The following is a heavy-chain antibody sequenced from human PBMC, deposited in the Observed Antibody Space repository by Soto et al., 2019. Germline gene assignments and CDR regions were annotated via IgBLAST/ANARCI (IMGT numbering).Heavy chain of an antibody. CDR1: GDSLSRYS. J-gene: IGHJ3*02. D-gene: IGHD3-22*01. Sequence: VTWEDSGDSLSRYSVGWLRQAPRQGLEWMGGIIPIFGTANYAQKFQGRVTITADESTSTAYMELSSLRSEYTAVYYCARDWPYYYDSSGYSHDAFDIWGQGTMVPGSS. CDR3: ARDWPYYYDSSGYSHDAFDI. CDR2: IIPIFGTA. V-gene: IGHV1-69*01.